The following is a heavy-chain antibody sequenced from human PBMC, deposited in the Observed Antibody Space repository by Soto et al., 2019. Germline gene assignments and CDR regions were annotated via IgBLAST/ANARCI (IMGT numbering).Heavy chain of an antibody. CDR3: TRERAFYYYYGMDV. J-gene: IGHJ6*02. D-gene: IGHD3-3*02. V-gene: IGHV3-49*04. Sequence: PGGSLRLSCTGSGFTFGDYAMSWVRQAPGKGLEWVGFIRSKAYGGTTEYAASVKGRFTISRDDSKSIAYLQMNSLKTEDTAVYYCTRERAFYYYYGMDVWGQGTTVTVSS. CDR1: GFTFGDYA. CDR2: IRSKAYGGTT.